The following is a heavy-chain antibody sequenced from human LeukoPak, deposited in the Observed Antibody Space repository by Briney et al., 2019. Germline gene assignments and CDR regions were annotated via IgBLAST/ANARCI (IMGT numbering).Heavy chain of an antibody. J-gene: IGHJ4*02. CDR2: IKEDGSAQ. D-gene: IGHD2-15*01. V-gene: IGHV3-7*01. CDR1: GFSFSVYW. Sequence: GGSLRLSCAASGFSFSVYWMSWVRQAPGKGLEWVAHIKEDGSAQNYIDSVKGRFTISRDNAKNSLFLQMNSVRAEDTAIYYCARDLGWFHFDSWGQGTLVTVSS. CDR3: ARDLGWFHFDS.